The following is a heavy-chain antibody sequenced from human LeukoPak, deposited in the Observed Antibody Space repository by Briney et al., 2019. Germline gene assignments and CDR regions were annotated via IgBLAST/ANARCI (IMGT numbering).Heavy chain of an antibody. V-gene: IGHV3-7*01. CDR2: LNEDGSVK. J-gene: IGHJ4*02. CDR3: AKVPRSTVSY. CDR1: EFSFSTNW. Sequence: GGSLRLSCAASEFSFSTNWMHWVRQTPGKGLEWVAELNEDGSVKYYVDSVKGRFTISRDNAKSLLFLQMYTLRTEDTGVYFCAKVPRSTVSYWGRGTLVTVSS. D-gene: IGHD2-2*01.